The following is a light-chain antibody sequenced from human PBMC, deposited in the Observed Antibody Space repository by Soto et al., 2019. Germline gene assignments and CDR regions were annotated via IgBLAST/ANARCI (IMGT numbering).Light chain of an antibody. J-gene: IGKJ1*01. V-gene: IGKV4-1*01. CDR2: WAS. CDR1: QSVLSSSNNKNY. Sequence: DFVMTQSPDSLPVSLGERATINCKSSQSVLSSSNNKNYLAWYQQKPGQPPKLLINWASSRESGVPDRFSGSGSGTDFTLTISSLQTEDFATYYCQQYYSYPQTFGQGTKVEIK. CDR3: QQYYSYPQT.